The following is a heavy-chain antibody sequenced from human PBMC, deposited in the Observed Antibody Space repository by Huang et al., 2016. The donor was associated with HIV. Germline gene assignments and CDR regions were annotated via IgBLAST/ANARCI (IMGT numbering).Heavy chain of an antibody. V-gene: IGHV3-30*03. D-gene: IGHD3-22*01. CDR1: GFTFSDYG. J-gene: IGHJ4*02. Sequence: QVQLVESGGGVVQPGGSLRLSCAASGFTFSDYGIHWVRQAPGKGLEWVAVISYDGTNKYYADSVKGRFTISRDNSKNTLYLQMNGLTPEDTALYYCATLPTSGFYSRDYFDYWGQGTLVTVSS. CDR2: ISYDGTNK. CDR3: ATLPTSGFYSRDYFDY.